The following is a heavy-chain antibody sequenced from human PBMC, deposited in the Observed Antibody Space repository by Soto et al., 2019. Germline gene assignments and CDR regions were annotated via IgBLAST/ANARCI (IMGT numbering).Heavy chain of an antibody. V-gene: IGHV3-23*01. CDR2: ISGSGGST. CDR1: GFTFSSYA. J-gene: IGHJ4*02. D-gene: IGHD6-6*01. CDR3: AKEGRWQLVRFDFDY. Sequence: GGSLRLSCAASGFTFSSYAMSWVRQAPVKGLEWVSAISGSGGSTYYADSVKGRFTISRDSSKNTLYLQMNSLRAEDTAVYYCAKEGRWQLVRFDFDYWGQGTLVTVSS.